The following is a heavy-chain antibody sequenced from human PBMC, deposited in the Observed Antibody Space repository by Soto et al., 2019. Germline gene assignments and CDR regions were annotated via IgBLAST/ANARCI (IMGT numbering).Heavy chain of an antibody. J-gene: IGHJ5*02. V-gene: IGHV4-31*03. D-gene: IGHD5-12*01. CDR2: IYYSGST. Sequence: QVQLQESGPGLVKPSQTLSLTCTVSGGSISSGGYYWSWIRQHPGKGLEWIGYIYYSGSTYYNPSLKSRVTISVDTSKNQFSLKLSSVTAADTAVYYCARGQKWLRSGAMKYNWFDPWGQGTLVTVSS. CDR3: ARGQKWLRSGAMKYNWFDP. CDR1: GGSISSGGYY.